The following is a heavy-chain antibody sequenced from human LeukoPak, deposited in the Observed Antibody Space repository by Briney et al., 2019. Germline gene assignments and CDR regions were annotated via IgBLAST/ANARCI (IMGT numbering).Heavy chain of an antibody. Sequence: PGGSLRLSCAASGFTFSRYSMSWVRQAPGKGLEWVSVIYSGGSTYYADSVKGRFTISRDNSKNTLYLQMNSLRAEDTAVYYCARGYSSPLDYWGQGTLVTVSS. CDR2: IYSGGST. CDR1: GFTFSRYS. V-gene: IGHV3-53*01. D-gene: IGHD6-13*01. CDR3: ARGYSSPLDY. J-gene: IGHJ4*02.